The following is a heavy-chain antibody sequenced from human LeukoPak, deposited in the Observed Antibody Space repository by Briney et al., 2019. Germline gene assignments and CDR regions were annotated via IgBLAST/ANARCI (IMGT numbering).Heavy chain of an antibody. CDR3: ARAPYSSNFDY. CDR1: GASISTYY. D-gene: IGHD6-13*01. V-gene: IGHV4-59*01. Sequence: SETLSLTCTVSGASISTYYWSWIRQPPGQGLEWIGYIYYSGNTHYNPSLKSRVIISVDTSKSQFSLTLTSVTAADTAVYYCARAPYSSNFDYWGQGTLVTVSS. J-gene: IGHJ4*02. CDR2: IYYSGNT.